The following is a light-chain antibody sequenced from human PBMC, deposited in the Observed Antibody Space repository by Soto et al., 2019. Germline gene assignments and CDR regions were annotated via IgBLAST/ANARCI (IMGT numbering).Light chain of an antibody. V-gene: IGKV1-39*01. J-gene: IGKJ4*01. CDR2: AAS. CDR1: QSISNY. Sequence: DIPMTQSPSSLSASVGDRVTITCRASQSISNYLNWYQQKPGKAPNLLIYAASTLQSGVPSRFSGSGSGTDFTLTISSLQPEDFATYYCQQSYSIPRTFGGGTKVEIK. CDR3: QQSYSIPRT.